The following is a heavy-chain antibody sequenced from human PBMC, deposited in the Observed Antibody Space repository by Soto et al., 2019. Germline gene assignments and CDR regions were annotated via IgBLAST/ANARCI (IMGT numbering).Heavy chain of an antibody. CDR2: ISAYNGNT. CDR3: ASVPGAAAAGTGVYYYYGMDV. V-gene: IGHV1-18*01. J-gene: IGHJ6*02. D-gene: IGHD6-13*01. CDR1: GYTFTSYG. Sequence: QVQLVQSGAEVKKPGASVKVSCKASGYTFTSYGISWVRQAPGQGLEWMGWISAYNGNTNYAQKLQGRVTMTTDTSTSTAYMELRSLRSDDTAVYSCASVPGAAAAGTGVYYYYGMDVWGQVTTVTVSS.